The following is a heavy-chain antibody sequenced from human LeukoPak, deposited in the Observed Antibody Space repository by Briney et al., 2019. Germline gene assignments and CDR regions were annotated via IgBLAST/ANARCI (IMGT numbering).Heavy chain of an antibody. CDR3: ARGGSRSRPRFDP. V-gene: IGHV4-30-2*01. CDR2: IYHSGST. J-gene: IGHJ5*02. CDR1: GGSISSGGYY. Sequence: SQTLSLTCTVSGGSISSGGYYWSWIRQPPGKGLEWIGYIYHSGSTYYNPSLKSRVTISVDTSKNQFSLKLSSVTAADTAVYYCARGGSRSRPRFDPWGQGTLVTVSS. D-gene: IGHD2-15*01.